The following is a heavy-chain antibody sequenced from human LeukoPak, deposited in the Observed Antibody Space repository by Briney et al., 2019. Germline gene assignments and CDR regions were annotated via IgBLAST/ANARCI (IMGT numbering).Heavy chain of an antibody. D-gene: IGHD4-17*01. CDR1: GGSFSGDY. CDR2: INRSGST. J-gene: IGHJ4*02. CDR3: ARVPTVTFFDY. Sequence: PSETLSLTCAVSGGSFSGDYWSWIRQPPGKGLEWIGEINRSGSTNYNPSLQSRVSISIDTSKNQFSLKLSSVTAADTAVYYCARVPTVTFFDYWGQGTLVTVSS. V-gene: IGHV4-34*01.